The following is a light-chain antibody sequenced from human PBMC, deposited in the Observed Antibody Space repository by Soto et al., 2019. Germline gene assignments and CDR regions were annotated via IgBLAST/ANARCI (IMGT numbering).Light chain of an antibody. CDR2: GAS. V-gene: IGKV1-27*01. CDR1: QGNVDY. CDR3: QKYDSAPQT. J-gene: IGKJ1*01. Sequence: DLQMTQSPPSLSASVGDRVTITCRASQGNVDYLAWYQQKPGKPPKLLIYGASTLQSGVPSRFSGSGAGTDFSLTSSSLQPEDVATYYCQKYDSAPQTFGPGTKVEIK.